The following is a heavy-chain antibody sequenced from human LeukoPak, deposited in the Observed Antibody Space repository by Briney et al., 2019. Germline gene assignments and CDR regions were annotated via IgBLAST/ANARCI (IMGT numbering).Heavy chain of an antibody. CDR1: GGSIRGHY. Sequence: SETLSLTCSVSGGSIRGHYWSWIRQPPGKGLEWIGYIYDSGSTNYNPSLKSRVTISVDTSKNQFSLKLSSVTVADTAVYYCARGGSGYDSFYYYGMDVWGQGTTVTVSS. J-gene: IGHJ6*02. CDR2: IYDSGST. D-gene: IGHD5-12*01. V-gene: IGHV4-59*11. CDR3: ARGGSGYDSFYYYGMDV.